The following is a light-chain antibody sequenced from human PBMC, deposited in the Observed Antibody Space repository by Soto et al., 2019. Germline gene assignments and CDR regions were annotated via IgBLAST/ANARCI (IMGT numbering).Light chain of an antibody. CDR2: TNS. CDR1: SSSIGSNS. CDR3: AAWDGSLNVYV. J-gene: IGLJ1*01. Sequence: QSVLSQPPSASGTPGQRVTISCSGSSSSIGSNSVNWYQQLPRTAPKVVIYTNSQRPSGVPDRFSGSKSGTSASLAISGLEPEDEADYYCAAWDGSLNVYVFGTGTKVTVL. V-gene: IGLV1-44*01.